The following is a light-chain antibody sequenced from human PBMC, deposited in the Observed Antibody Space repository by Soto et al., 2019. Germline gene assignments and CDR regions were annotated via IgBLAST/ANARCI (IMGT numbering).Light chain of an antibody. Sequence: DIQMTQSPSSLSASVGDRVTITCRTSQTINNYLNWYRQKPGKVPEVLIYGASSLQRGVSSRFTGSASRTYFTLIISSLQPEDFATYYCQQVYDFPHTFGQGTKVEV. CDR2: GAS. V-gene: IGKV1-39*01. J-gene: IGKJ2*01. CDR3: QQVYDFPHT. CDR1: QTINNY.